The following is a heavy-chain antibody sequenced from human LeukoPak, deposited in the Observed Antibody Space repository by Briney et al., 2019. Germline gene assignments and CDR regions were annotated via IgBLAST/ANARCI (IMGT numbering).Heavy chain of an antibody. V-gene: IGHV3-21*01. Sequence: GGSLRLSCAASGFTFSSYSMNWVRQAPGKGLEWVSSISSSSSYIYYADSVKGRFTISRDNAKNSLYLQMNSLRAEDTAVYYCARIVPTADYYMDVWGKGTTVTVSS. J-gene: IGHJ6*03. CDR3: ARIVPTADYYMDV. CDR1: GFTFSSYS. D-gene: IGHD2-2*01. CDR2: ISSSSSYI.